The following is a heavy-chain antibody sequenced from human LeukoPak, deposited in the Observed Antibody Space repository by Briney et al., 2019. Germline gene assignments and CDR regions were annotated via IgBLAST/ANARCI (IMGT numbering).Heavy chain of an antibody. J-gene: IGHJ6*02. CDR3: ARDSYSSSWYTNYYYGMDV. CDR2: INSDGSST. CDR1: GFTFSSYW. V-gene: IGHV3-74*01. Sequence: GGSLRLSCAASGFTFSSYWMHWVRQAPGKGLVWVSRINSDGSSTSYADSVKGRFTISRDNAKNTLYLQMNSLRAEDTAVYYCARDSYSSSWYTNYYYGMDVWGQGTTVTVSS. D-gene: IGHD6-13*01.